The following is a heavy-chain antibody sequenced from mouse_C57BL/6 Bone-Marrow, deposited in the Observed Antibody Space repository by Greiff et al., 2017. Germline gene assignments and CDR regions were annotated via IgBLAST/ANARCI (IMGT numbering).Heavy chain of an antibody. Sequence: EVQLQQSGPVLVKPGASVKMSCKASGYTFTDYYMHWVKQSHGQGLAWIGVINPYNGGTRYNQKFKGKATLTVDKSSSTAYMELNSLTSEDSAVYYCSRGGWFAYWGQGTLVTVSA. V-gene: IGHV1-19*01. CDR1: GYTFTDYY. J-gene: IGHJ3*01. CDR3: SRGGWFAY. CDR2: INPYNGGT.